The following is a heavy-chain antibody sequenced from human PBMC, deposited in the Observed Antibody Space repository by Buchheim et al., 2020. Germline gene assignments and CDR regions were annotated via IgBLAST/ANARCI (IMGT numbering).Heavy chain of an antibody. CDR3: AKATQPHDSSGYRWFSLEF. Sequence: QVQLVESGGGVIQPGTSLRLSCAASGFTFSTYGMHWVRQAPGKGLEWVAVISYDGNNKYYADSVKGRFTISRDNSKNTLYLEMSTLRAEDTAVYYCAKATQPHDSSGYRWFSLEFWGQGTL. CDR1: GFTFSTYG. CDR2: ISYDGNNK. J-gene: IGHJ4*02. D-gene: IGHD3-22*01. V-gene: IGHV3-30*18.